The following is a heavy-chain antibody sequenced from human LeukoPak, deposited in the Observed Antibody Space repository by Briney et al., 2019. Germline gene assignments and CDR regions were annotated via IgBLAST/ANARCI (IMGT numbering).Heavy chain of an antibody. CDR2: IYYSGST. CDR3: ARQVVAGQIDY. CDR1: GGSISSYY. D-gene: IGHD6-19*01. J-gene: IGHJ4*02. V-gene: IGHV4-59*08. Sequence: SETLSLTCTVSGGSISSYYWSWIRQPPGKGLEWIGYIYYSGSTNYNPSLKSRVTISVDTSKNQFSLKLSSVTAADTAVYYRARQVVAGQIDYWGQGTLVTVSS.